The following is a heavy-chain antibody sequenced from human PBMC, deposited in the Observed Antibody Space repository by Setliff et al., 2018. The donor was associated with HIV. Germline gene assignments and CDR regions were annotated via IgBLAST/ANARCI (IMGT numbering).Heavy chain of an antibody. J-gene: IGHJ3*02. V-gene: IGHV4-59*08. D-gene: IGHD2-8*01. CDR1: GGSISSHY. Sequence: SETLSLTCTVSGGSISSHYWIWTRQPPGKGLEWIGYIHYSGATNYNPSLKSRVTISLDTSRTQFSLRLSSVAAAGTAVYYCARHSPNVGVRGDAFDIWGQGTVVTVSS. CDR3: ARHSPNVGVRGDAFDI. CDR2: IHYSGAT.